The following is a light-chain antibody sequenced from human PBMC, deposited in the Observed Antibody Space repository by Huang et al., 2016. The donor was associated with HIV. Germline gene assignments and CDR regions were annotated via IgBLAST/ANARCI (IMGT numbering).Light chain of an antibody. V-gene: IGKV1-39*01. CDR1: ESISNY. Sequence: DIQMTQSPSSLSASVGDRVTITCRASESISNYLNWYQQKPGKAPKLLIYAASSLQSGVPSRFSGSASETDFTLTISSLQPEDFASYYCLQTHSTPPTFGQGTRVEI. CDR2: AAS. CDR3: LQTHSTPPT. J-gene: IGKJ1*01.